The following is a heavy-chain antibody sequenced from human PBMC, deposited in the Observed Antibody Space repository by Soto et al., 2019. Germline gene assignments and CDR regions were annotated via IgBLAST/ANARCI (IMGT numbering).Heavy chain of an antibody. Sequence: SETLSLTCAVYGGSFSGYYWSWIRQSPGKGLEWIGEINHSGSTNYNPSLKSRVTISVDTSKNQFSLKLSSVTAADTAVYYCARGIFGTIFGVVAIDYWGQGTPVTVSS. CDR3: ARGIFGTIFGVVAIDY. J-gene: IGHJ4*02. CDR2: INHSGST. CDR1: GGSFSGYY. V-gene: IGHV4-34*01. D-gene: IGHD3-3*01.